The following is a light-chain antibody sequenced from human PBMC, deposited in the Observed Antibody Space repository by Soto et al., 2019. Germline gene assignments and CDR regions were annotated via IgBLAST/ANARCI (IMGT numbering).Light chain of an antibody. V-gene: IGKV2-30*02. CDR1: QAPGHSVENTS. CDR2: KVS. CDR3: MQGTHWPPYT. J-gene: IGKJ2*01. Sequence: VVVTRPPPSLPATFGQPASFSCRFIQAPGHSVENTSWNWFQQRPGKSPRRLINKVSNRDSGVPDRFSGSGSGTDFTLRISRVEARDIGVYYCMQGTHWPPYTFGQGTKLEIK.